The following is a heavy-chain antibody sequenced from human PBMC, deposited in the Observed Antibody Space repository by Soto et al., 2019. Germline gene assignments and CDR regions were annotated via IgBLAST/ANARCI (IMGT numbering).Heavy chain of an antibody. D-gene: IGHD6-6*01. Sequence: ASVKVSCKVSGYTLTELSMHWVRQAPGEGLEWMGGFDPEDGETIYAQKFQGRVTMTEDTSTDTAYMELSSLRSEDTAVYYCATDRLYRSSSQYYYYGMDVWGQGTTVTVSS. J-gene: IGHJ6*02. CDR2: FDPEDGET. CDR1: GYTLTELS. CDR3: ATDRLYRSSSQYYYYGMDV. V-gene: IGHV1-24*01.